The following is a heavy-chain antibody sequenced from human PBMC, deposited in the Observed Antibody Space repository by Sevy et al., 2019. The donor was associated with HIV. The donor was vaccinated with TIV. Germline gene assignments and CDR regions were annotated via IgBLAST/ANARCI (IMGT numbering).Heavy chain of an antibody. CDR3: AKDSRGGFYDGMDV. CDR2: ITFDSGRI. D-gene: IGHD3-10*01. Sequence: SLKISCAASGFTFGDHAMHWVRQVPGRGLEWVSGITFDSGRINYPDTVKGRFTISRDNAKNSLYLQMNSLRTEDTALYYCAKDSRGGFYDGMDVWGQGTTVTVSS. J-gene: IGHJ6*02. V-gene: IGHV3-9*01. CDR1: GFTFGDHA.